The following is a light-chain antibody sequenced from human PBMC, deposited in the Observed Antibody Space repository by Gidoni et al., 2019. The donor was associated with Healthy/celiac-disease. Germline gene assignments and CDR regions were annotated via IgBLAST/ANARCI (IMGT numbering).Light chain of an antibody. CDR3: QQSYSTRPT. CDR1: QSIISY. V-gene: IGKV1-39*01. Sequence: DIQTTQSPSSLSASVGDRVTITCRASQSIISYLNWYQQKPGKVPKLLLYPGSSLQSGVPSRFSGSESGSDFTLTINSLPAEDFSTYFCQQSYSTRPTFGRGTKVEIK. CDR2: PGS. J-gene: IGKJ4*02.